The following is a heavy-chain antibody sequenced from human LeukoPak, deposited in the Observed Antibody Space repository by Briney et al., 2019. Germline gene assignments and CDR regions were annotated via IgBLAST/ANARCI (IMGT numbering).Heavy chain of an antibody. Sequence: GGSLRPSCAASGFTFDDYAMHWVRQAPGKGLEWVSLISWDGGSTYYADSVKGRFTISRDNSKNSLYLQMNSLRAEDTALYYCAKELRYDGLGAFDIWGQGTMVTVSS. D-gene: IGHD5-12*01. J-gene: IGHJ3*02. V-gene: IGHV3-43D*03. CDR2: ISWDGGST. CDR1: GFTFDDYA. CDR3: AKELRYDGLGAFDI.